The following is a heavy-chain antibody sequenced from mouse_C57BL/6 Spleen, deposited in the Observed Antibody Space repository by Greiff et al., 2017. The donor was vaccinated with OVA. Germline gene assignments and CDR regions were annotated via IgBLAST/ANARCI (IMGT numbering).Heavy chain of an antibody. Sequence: VQLQQPGAELVMPGASVKLSCKASGYTFTSYWMHWVKQRPGQGLEWIGEIDPSDSYTNYNQKFKGKSTLTVDKSSSTAYMQLSSLTSEDSAVYYCAGGKPGFAYWGQGTLVTVSA. CDR2: IDPSDSYT. V-gene: IGHV1-69*01. CDR1: GYTFTSYW. CDR3: AGGKPGFAY. J-gene: IGHJ3*01.